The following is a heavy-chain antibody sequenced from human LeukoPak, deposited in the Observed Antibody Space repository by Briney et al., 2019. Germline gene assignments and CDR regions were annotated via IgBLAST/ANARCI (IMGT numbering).Heavy chain of an antibody. Sequence: ASVKVSCKASGYTFTSYYMHWVRQAPGQGLEWMGIINPSGGSTSYAQKFQGRVTMTRDMSTSTVYMELSSLRSEDTAVYYCARGVGSWFDYYYYYMDVWGKGTTVTVSS. CDR1: GYTFTSYY. CDR2: INPSGGST. J-gene: IGHJ6*03. V-gene: IGHV1-46*01. CDR3: ARGVGSWFDYYYYYMDV. D-gene: IGHD6-13*01.